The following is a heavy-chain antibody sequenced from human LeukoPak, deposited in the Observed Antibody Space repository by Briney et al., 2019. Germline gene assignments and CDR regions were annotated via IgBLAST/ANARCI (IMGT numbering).Heavy chain of an antibody. D-gene: IGHD3-10*01. CDR3: ARGEGYYGSGSYSDY. Sequence: ASVKVSCKASGYTFTSYFVHWVRQAPGQGLEWMGIINPSGGSTSYAQKFQGRVTMTRDTSTSTVYMELSRLRSEDTAVYYCARGEGYYGSGSYSDYWGQGTLVTVSS. J-gene: IGHJ4*02. V-gene: IGHV1-46*01. CDR2: INPSGGST. CDR1: GYTFTSYF.